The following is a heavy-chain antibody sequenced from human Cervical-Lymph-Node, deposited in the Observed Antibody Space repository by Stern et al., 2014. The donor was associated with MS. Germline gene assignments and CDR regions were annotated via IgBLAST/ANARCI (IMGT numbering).Heavy chain of an antibody. V-gene: IGHV1-69*01. Sequence: QVQLVQSGAEVKKPGSSVKVSCKASGGTFSSYPINWVRQAPGQGLEWMGGLIPIFGTANYAQRFQGRVTITADESTSTAYMELSSLRSEDTAVYYCASPITMTVGAMDVWGQGTTVTVSS. CDR2: LIPIFGTA. CDR3: ASPITMTVGAMDV. D-gene: IGHD3-3*01. J-gene: IGHJ6*02. CDR1: GGTFSSYP.